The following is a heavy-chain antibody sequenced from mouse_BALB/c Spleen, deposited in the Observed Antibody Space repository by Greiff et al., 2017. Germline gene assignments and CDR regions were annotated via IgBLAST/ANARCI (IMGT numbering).Heavy chain of an antibody. J-gene: IGHJ2*01. CDR3: ARHDGSSYYFDY. CDR1: GFTFSSYA. CDR2: ISSGGSYT. D-gene: IGHD1-1*01. Sequence: EVQRVESGGGLVKPGGSLKLSCAASGFTFSSYAMSWVRQTPEKRLEWVATISSGGSYTYYPDSVKGRFTISRDNAKNTLYLQMSSLRSEDTAMYYCARHDGSSYYFDYWGQGTTLTVSS. V-gene: IGHV5-9-3*01.